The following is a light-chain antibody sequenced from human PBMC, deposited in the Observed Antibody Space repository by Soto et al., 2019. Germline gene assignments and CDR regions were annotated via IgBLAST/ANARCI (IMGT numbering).Light chain of an antibody. CDR2: KAS. CDR1: QSINTW. V-gene: IGKV1-5*03. J-gene: IGKJ1*01. Sequence: DIQMTQSPSTLSASVGDRVTISCRASQSINTWLAWYQQKPGKAPKILIYKASSLESGVPSRFSGSGSGTEFTITIRSLKPDYFATYYCQQYNSYRKLGQGPKVDIK. CDR3: QQYNSYRK.